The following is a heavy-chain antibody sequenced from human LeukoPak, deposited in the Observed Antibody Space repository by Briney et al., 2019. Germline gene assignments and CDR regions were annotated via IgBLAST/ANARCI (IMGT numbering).Heavy chain of an antibody. CDR2: ISGSGTTT. CDR3: AKESSGGWYFDY. V-gene: IGHV3-23*01. CDR1: GFTFDDYT. D-gene: IGHD6-19*01. J-gene: IGHJ4*02. Sequence: TGGSLRLSCAASGFTFDDYTMHWVRQAPGKGLEWVSAISGSGTTTYYADSVKGRFTVSRDNSKNTLYLQMNSLRAEDTAVYYCAKESSGGWYFDYWGQGTLVTVSS.